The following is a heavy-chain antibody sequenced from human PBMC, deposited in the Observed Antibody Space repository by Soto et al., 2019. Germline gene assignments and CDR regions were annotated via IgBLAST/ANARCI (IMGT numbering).Heavy chain of an antibody. CDR2: IYSGGST. Sequence: EVQLVESGGGLVQPGGSLRLSCAASGFTVSSNYMSWVRQAPGKGLEWVSVIYSGGSTYYADSVKGRFTISRDNSKNTLYLQMNSLRAEDTAVYYCARDRATYYDILTGYSPYGMDVWGQGTTVTVSS. V-gene: IGHV3-66*01. CDR1: GFTVSSNY. J-gene: IGHJ6*02. D-gene: IGHD3-9*01. CDR3: ARDRATYYDILTGYSPYGMDV.